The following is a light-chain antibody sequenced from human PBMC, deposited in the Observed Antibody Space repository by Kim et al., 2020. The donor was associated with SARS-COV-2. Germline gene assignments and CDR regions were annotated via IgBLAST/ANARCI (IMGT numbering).Light chain of an antibody. CDR3: QQYETYSRT. J-gene: IGKJ2*01. CDR1: QSINTW. CDR2: KAS. V-gene: IGKV1-5*03. Sequence: GDRVTITCRASQSINTWLAWYRQKPGKAPKALIYKASTLESGVPSRFSGSGSGTEFILTISSLQPDDFATYFCQQYETYSRTFGQGTKLEI.